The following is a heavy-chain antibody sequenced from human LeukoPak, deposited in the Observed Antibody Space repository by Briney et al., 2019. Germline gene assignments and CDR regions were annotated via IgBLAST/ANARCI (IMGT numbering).Heavy chain of an antibody. D-gene: IGHD1-26*01. J-gene: IGHJ4*02. Sequence: SSETLSLTCTVSGGSISSGGYYWRWIRQHPGKGLEWIGYIYYSGSTYYNPSLKSRVTISVDTSKNQFSLKLSSVTAADTAVYYCARGPRGSYRPYFDYWGQGTLVTVSS. CDR3: ARGPRGSYRPYFDY. CDR2: IYYSGST. V-gene: IGHV4-31*03. CDR1: GGSISSGGYY.